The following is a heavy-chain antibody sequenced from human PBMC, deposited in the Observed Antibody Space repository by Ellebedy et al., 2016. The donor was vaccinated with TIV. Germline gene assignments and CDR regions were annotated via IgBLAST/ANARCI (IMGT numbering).Heavy chain of an antibody. CDR3: ARARSSGWLHTPDY. J-gene: IGHJ4*02. CDR1: RYTFTSSA. V-gene: IGHV1-46*04. CDR2: INPSGGTT. Sequence: AASVKVSCKASRYTFTSSAIIWVRHPPGQGLEWMGIINPSGGTTTYAQNLQGRVTMTRDTSTTTVYMELSSLRSEDTAVYYCARARSSGWLHTPDYWGQGTLVIVSS. D-gene: IGHD6-19*01.